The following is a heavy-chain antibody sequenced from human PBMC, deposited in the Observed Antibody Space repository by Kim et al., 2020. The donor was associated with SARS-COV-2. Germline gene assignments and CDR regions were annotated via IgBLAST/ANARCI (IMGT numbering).Heavy chain of an antibody. Sequence: GGSLRLSCAASGFIFSSHWMSWVRQAPGKGLEWVANIKQGASEETYVDSVKGRFTISRDDAKNSVYLQMNSLRAEDTAVYFCMRGPTYGARTDYFDFWGQGALVTVSS. J-gene: IGHJ4*02. CDR1: GFIFSSHW. CDR3: MRGPTYGARTDYFDF. V-gene: IGHV3-7*01. CDR2: IKQGASEE. D-gene: IGHD3-10*01.